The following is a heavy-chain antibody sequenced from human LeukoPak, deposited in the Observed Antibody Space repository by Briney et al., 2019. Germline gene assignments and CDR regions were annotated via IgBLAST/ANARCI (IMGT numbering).Heavy chain of an antibody. J-gene: IGHJ4*02. D-gene: IGHD3-10*01. CDR2: ISYDGSNK. CDR3: AREPYGSGSSYYFDY. V-gene: IGHV3-30*04. CDR1: GSTFSSYA. Sequence: PGGSLRLSCAASGSTFSSYAMHWVRQAPGKGLEWVAVISYDGSNKYYADSVKGRFTISRDNSKNTLYLQMNSLRAEDTAVYYCAREPYGSGSSYYFDYWGQGTLVTVSS.